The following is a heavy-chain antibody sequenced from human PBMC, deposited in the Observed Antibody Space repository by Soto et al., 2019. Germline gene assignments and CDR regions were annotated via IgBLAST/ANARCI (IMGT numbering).Heavy chain of an antibody. CDR1: GFTFSHYS. V-gene: IGHV3-21*01. D-gene: IGHD6-13*01. Sequence: ILSCAAAGFTFSHYSMNWVRQAPGKGLEWVSSTSGSSSYIDYADSVRGRFTISRDNAKNSLYLQMNSLRTEDTAVYYCARGTHGYSIPDYWGQGTLVTVSS. CDR2: TSGSSSYI. J-gene: IGHJ4*02. CDR3: ARGTHGYSIPDY.